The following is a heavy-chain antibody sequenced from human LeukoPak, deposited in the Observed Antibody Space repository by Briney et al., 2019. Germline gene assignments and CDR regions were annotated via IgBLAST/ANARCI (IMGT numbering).Heavy chain of an antibody. CDR3: ATRGSDFWSGFDY. Sequence: ASVKVSCKLSGNTLRELPIQWVRQAGGKGLEWMAGFDPENAEIVYAQKFQGRVTMTENTSTNTAYMELTSLTSDDTALYYCATRGSDFWSGFDYWGQGTQVTVSS. CDR2: FDPENAEI. V-gene: IGHV1-24*01. J-gene: IGHJ4*02. D-gene: IGHD3-3*01. CDR1: GNTLRELP.